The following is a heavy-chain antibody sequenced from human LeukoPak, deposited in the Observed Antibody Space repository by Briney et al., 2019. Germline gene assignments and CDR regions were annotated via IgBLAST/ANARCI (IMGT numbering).Heavy chain of an antibody. Sequence: SVKVSCKASGGTFSSYAISWVRQAPGQGLEWMGGIIPIFGTANYAQKFQGRVTITADESTSTAYMELSSLRSEDTAVYYCARILNLIYVVPAAPGAFDIWGQGTMVTVSS. D-gene: IGHD2-2*01. V-gene: IGHV1-69*13. CDR3: ARILNLIYVVPAAPGAFDI. J-gene: IGHJ3*02. CDR2: IIPIFGTA. CDR1: GGTFSSYA.